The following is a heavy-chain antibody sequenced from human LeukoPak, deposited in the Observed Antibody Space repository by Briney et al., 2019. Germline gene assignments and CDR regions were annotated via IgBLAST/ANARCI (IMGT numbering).Heavy chain of an antibody. CDR1: GFTFRSYW. V-gene: IGHV3-7*01. D-gene: IGHD2-15*01. J-gene: IGHJ5*02. Sequence: GGSLRLSCEASGFTFRSYWMCWVRQAPGQGLEWVANMKLDGSEEYYVDSVKGRFTISSDNAKNSLYLQMNSLRVDDTAVYYCARWARYCSSGSCYSWFDPWGQGTLVTVSS. CDR3: ARWARYCSSGSCYSWFDP. CDR2: MKLDGSEE.